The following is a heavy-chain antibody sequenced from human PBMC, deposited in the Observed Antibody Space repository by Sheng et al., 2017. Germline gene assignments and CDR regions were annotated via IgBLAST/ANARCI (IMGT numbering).Heavy chain of an antibody. Sequence: QVQLQESGPGLVKPTETLSLTCSVSGYSINSGHYWGWFRQSPGKGLEWIGSSHHSGNTYYSPSLKSRVIISVDTSKNQFSLNLRSVTAADTAVYYCARDPASGSSPKPFDSWGQGTLVTVSS. CDR2: SHHSGNT. V-gene: IGHV4-38-2*02. CDR3: ARDPASGSSPKPFDS. CDR1: GYSINSGHY. D-gene: IGHD2-15*01. J-gene: IGHJ4*02.